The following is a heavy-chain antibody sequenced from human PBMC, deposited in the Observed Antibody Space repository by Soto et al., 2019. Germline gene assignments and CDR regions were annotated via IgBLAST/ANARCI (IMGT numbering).Heavy chain of an antibody. CDR2: ISSSGSTI. J-gene: IGHJ6*02. Sequence: GGSLRLSCAASGFTFSDYYMSWIRQAPGKGLEWVSYISSSGSTIYYADSVKGRFTISRDNAKNSLYLQMNSLRAEDTAVYYCARDSLYDYDFWSGYPPPSGMDVWGQGTTVTVSS. CDR1: GFTFSDYY. V-gene: IGHV3-11*04. CDR3: ARDSLYDYDFWSGYPPPSGMDV. D-gene: IGHD3-3*01.